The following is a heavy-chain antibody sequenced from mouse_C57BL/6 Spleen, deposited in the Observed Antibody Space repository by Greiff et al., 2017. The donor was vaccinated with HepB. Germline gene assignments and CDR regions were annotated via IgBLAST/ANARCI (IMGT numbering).Heavy chain of an antibody. V-gene: IGHV1-5*01. D-gene: IGHD1-1*01. CDR1: GYTFTSYW. J-gene: IGHJ3*01. Sequence: EVQLQQSGTVLARPGASVKMSCKTSGYTFTSYWMHWVKQRPGQGLEWIGAIYPGNSDTSYNQKFKGKAKLTAVTSASTAYMELSSLTNEDSAVYYSTRESYYYGSSPFAYWGQGTLVTVSA. CDR3: TRESYYYGSSPFAY. CDR2: IYPGNSDT.